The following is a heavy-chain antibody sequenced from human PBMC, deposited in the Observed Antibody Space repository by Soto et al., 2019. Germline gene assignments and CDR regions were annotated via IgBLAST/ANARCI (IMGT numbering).Heavy chain of an antibody. D-gene: IGHD1-26*01. CDR3: AKDRWELRSGMDV. Sequence: GGSMRLSCAASGFTLSSYGMHWVRQAPGKGLEWVAVISYYGSNKYYADSVKGRFTISRDNSKSTLYLQMNSLRAEDTAVYYCAKDRWELRSGMDVWGQGTTVTVSS. V-gene: IGHV3-30*18. CDR1: GFTLSSYG. CDR2: ISYYGSNK. J-gene: IGHJ6*02.